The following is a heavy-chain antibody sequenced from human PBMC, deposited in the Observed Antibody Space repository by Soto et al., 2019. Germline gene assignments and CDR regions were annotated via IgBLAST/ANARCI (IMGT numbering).Heavy chain of an antibody. CDR3: AKLGGIVVVVAATANWFDP. V-gene: IGHV3-23*01. CDR2: ISGSGGST. D-gene: IGHD2-15*01. CDR1: GFTFSSYA. Sequence: GSLRLSCAASGFTFSSYAMSWVRQAPGKGLEWVSAISGSGGSTYYADSVKGRFTISRDNSKNTLYLQMNSLRAEDTAVYYCAKLGGIVVVVAATANWFDPWGQGTLVTVSS. J-gene: IGHJ5*02.